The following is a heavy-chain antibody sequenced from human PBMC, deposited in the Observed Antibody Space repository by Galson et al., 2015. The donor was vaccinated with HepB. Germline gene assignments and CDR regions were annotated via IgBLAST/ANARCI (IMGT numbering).Heavy chain of an antibody. CDR2: IYYSGST. CDR3: ARACTVTNDAFDI. V-gene: IGHV4-31*03. Sequence: QAQLQESGPGLVKPSETLSLTCTVSGGSISSGGYYWSWIRQHPGKGLEWIGYIYYSGSTYYNPSLKSRATISVDTSKNQFSLKLSSVTAADTAVYYCARACTVTNDAFDIWGQGTMVTVSS. CDR1: GGSISSGGYY. D-gene: IGHD4-17*01. J-gene: IGHJ3*02.